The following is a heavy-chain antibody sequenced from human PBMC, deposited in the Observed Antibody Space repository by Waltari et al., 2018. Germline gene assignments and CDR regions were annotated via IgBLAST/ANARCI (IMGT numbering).Heavy chain of an antibody. Sequence: QLQLRESGPGLVKPSETLSLTCTVSGGSIGTYSWNWIRQPPGKGLEWIGYIFSSGSTNYNPCLKSRVTISVDTSKNQFSLKLSSGTAADTAIYYWATSYDSRGYWRPVNYWGQGALVTVSS. CDR2: IFSSGST. V-gene: IGHV4-59*01. J-gene: IGHJ4*02. D-gene: IGHD3-22*01. CDR1: GGSIGTYS. CDR3: ATSYDSRGYWRPVNY.